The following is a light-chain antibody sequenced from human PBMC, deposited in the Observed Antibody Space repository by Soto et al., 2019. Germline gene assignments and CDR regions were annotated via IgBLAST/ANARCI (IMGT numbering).Light chain of an antibody. CDR2: LYGDGSH. CDR3: QTWGAGSVV. J-gene: IGLJ2*01. CDR1: SGHSSYA. Sequence: QSVLPQSPSAPASLGASVKLTFTPSSGHSSYAIAWHQQQPQKGPRYLMRLYGDGSHTEGDGIPDRFSGSSSGAERYLTMSSLQPEGEADYYWQTWGAGSVVFGGGTKLTAL. V-gene: IGLV4-69*01.